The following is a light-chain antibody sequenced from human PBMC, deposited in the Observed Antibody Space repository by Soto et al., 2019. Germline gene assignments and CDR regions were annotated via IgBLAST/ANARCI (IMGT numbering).Light chain of an antibody. CDR1: QSISSN. CDR2: GAS. CDR3: QQYDNWPPFT. Sequence: EIVMTQSPATLSVSPGERATLSFRASQSISSNLAWYQQKPGQAPRLLIYGASTRATGFPARFSGSGSGTEFTLTISSLQSEDFAVYYCQQYDNWPPFTFGPGTKVDIK. J-gene: IGKJ3*01. V-gene: IGKV3-15*01.